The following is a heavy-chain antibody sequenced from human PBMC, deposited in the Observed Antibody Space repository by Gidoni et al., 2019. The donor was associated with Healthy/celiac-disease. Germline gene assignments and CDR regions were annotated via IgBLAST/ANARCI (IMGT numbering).Heavy chain of an antibody. J-gene: IGHJ6*02. Sequence: QVQLQQWGAGLLKPSETLSLTCAVYGGSFSGYYWSWIRQPPGKGLEWIGEINHSGSTNYNPSLKSRVTISVDTSKNQFSLKLSSVTAADTAVYYCARGRSQFYYYYYYGMDVWGQGITVTVSS. CDR3: ARGRSQFYYYYYYGMDV. V-gene: IGHV4-34*01. D-gene: IGHD6-19*01. CDR1: GGSFSGYY. CDR2: INHSGST.